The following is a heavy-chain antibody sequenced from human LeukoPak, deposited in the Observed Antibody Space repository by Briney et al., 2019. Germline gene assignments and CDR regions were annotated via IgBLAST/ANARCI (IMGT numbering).Heavy chain of an antibody. CDR2: INSDGSST. CDR3: AKGGATVIDY. V-gene: IGHV3-74*01. D-gene: IGHD4-17*01. J-gene: IGHJ4*02. CDR1: GFTFSNYW. Sequence: GGSLRLSCAASGFTFSNYWMHWVRRAPGKGLVWVSRINSDGSSTTSADSVKGRFTISRDNAKNTLYLQMNSLRAEDTAVYYCAKGGATVIDYWGQGTLVTVSS.